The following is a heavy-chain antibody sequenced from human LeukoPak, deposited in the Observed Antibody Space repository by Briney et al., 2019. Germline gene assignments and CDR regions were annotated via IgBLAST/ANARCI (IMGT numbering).Heavy chain of an antibody. Sequence: GGSLRLSCAASGFTFSDYYMSWIRQAPGKGLEWVSYISSSGSTIYYADSVKGRFTISRDNAKNSLYLQMNSLRAEDTAVYYCARDCSWYDILTGYYSDAFDIWGQGTMVTVSS. CDR3: ARDCSWYDILTGYYSDAFDI. V-gene: IGHV3-11*01. CDR2: ISSSGSTI. J-gene: IGHJ3*02. D-gene: IGHD3-9*01. CDR1: GFTFSDYY.